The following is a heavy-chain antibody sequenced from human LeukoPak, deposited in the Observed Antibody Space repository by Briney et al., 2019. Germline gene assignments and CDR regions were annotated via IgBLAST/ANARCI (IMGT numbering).Heavy chain of an antibody. CDR1: GGSISSGGYY. CDR3: ARGDMITFGGVILFDY. Sequence: SQTLSLTCTVSGGSISSGGYYWSWIRQHPGKGLEWIGYIYYSGSTYYNPSLKSRVTISVDTSKNQFSLKLSSVTAADTAVYYCARGDMITFGGVILFDYWGQGTLVTVSS. CDR2: IYYSGST. J-gene: IGHJ4*02. V-gene: IGHV4-31*03. D-gene: IGHD3-16*02.